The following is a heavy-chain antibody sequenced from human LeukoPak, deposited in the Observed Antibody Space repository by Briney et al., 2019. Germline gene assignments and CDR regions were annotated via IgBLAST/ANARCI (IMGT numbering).Heavy chain of an antibody. D-gene: IGHD5-18*01. V-gene: IGHV4-59*12. J-gene: IGHJ4*02. CDR1: GGSISSYY. CDR3: ARVSGGYSYGYGDY. CDR2: IYYSGST. Sequence: SETLSLTCTVSGGSISSYYWSWIRQPPGKGLEWIGYIYYSGSTNYNPSLKSRVTISVDTSKNQFSLKLTSVTAADTAVYYCARVSGGYSYGYGDYWGQGTLVTVSS.